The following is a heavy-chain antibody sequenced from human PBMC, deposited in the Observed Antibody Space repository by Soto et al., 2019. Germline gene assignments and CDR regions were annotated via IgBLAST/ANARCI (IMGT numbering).Heavy chain of an antibody. V-gene: IGHV1-8*01. D-gene: IGHD6-6*01. Sequence: ASVKVSCKASGYTFTSYDINWVRQATGQGLEWMGWMNPNSGNTGYAQKFQGRVTMTRNTSISTAYMKLSSLRSEDTAVYYCARRRIAARPKPYNWFDPWGQGTLVTVSS. J-gene: IGHJ5*02. CDR3: ARRRIAARPKPYNWFDP. CDR1: GYTFTSYD. CDR2: MNPNSGNT.